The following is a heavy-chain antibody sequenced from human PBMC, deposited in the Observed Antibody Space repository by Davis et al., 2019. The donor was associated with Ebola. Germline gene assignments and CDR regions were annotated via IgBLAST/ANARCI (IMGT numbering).Heavy chain of an antibody. CDR1: GGSISSHY. CDR2: VYYSGST. CDR3: ARHPYGGPDY. D-gene: IGHD4-17*01. J-gene: IGHJ4*02. V-gene: IGHV4-59*08. Sequence: PSETLSLTCIVSGGSISSHYWSWIRQPPGKRLEWIGYVYYSGSTNYNPSLNSRVTISVDTSKNQFSLKLRSVTAADTAVYYCARHPYGGPDYWGQGILVTVSS.